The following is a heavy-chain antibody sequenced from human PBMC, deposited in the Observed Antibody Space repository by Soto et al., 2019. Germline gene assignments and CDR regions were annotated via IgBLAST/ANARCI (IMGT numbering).Heavy chain of an antibody. CDR3: ARDEDCSSTSCPFAFDI. V-gene: IGHV1-2*02. CDR2: INPNSGGT. CDR1: GYTFTGYY. Sequence: ASVKVSCKASGYTFTGYYMYWVRQAPGQGLEWMGWINPNSGGTNYAQKFQGRVTMTRDTSIRTAYMELSRLRSDDTAVYYCARDEDCSSTSCPFAFDIWGQGTMVTVSS. J-gene: IGHJ3*02. D-gene: IGHD2-2*01.